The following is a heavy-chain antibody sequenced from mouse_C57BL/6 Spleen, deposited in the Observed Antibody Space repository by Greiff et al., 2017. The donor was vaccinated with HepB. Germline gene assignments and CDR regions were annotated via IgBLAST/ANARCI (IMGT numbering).Heavy chain of an antibody. V-gene: IGHV1-69*01. D-gene: IGHD4-1*01. CDR2: IDPSDSYT. Sequence: QVQLQQPGAELVMPGASVKLSCKASGYTFTSYWMHWVKQRPGQGLEWIGEIDPSDSYTNYNQKFKGKSTLTVNKSSSTAYMELRSLTSEDSAVYYCARRTGVYAMDYWGQGTSVTVSS. CDR3: ARRTGVYAMDY. J-gene: IGHJ4*01. CDR1: GYTFTSYW.